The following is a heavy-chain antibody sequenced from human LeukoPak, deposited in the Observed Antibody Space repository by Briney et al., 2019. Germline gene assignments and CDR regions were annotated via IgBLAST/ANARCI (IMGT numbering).Heavy chain of an antibody. Sequence: GGSLRLSCAASGFTFDDYAMHWVRQAPGKGLEWVSLISGDGSATYYADSVKGRFTISRDNSKNSLYVQMNSLRTEDTALYYCAKDWAVTPRRGDAFDIWGQGTMVTVSS. J-gene: IGHJ3*02. CDR2: ISGDGSAT. V-gene: IGHV3-43*02. CDR1: GFTFDDYA. CDR3: AKDWAVTPRRGDAFDI. D-gene: IGHD4-17*01.